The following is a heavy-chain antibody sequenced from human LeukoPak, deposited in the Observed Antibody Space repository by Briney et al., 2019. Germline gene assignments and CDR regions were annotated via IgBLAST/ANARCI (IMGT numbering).Heavy chain of an antibody. V-gene: IGHV1-69*05. CDR3: AREGVATAPGAFEI. D-gene: IGHD5-18*01. CDR2: IIPIFGTA. J-gene: IGHJ3*02. CDR1: GGTFTSYA. Sequence: SVKVSCKASGGTFTSYAISWVRQAPGQGLEWMGGIIPIFGTANYAQKFQGRVTITTDESTSTAYMELSSLRSDDTAVYYCAREGVATAPGAFEIWGQGTMVTVSS.